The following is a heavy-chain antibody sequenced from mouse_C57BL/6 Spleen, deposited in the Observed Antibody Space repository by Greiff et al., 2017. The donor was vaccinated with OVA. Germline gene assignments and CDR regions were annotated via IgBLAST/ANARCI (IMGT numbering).Heavy chain of an antibody. CDR3: ARDTTVVALYYYAMDY. D-gene: IGHD1-1*01. Sequence: QVQLQQSGAELARPGASVKLSCKASGYTFTSYGISWVKQRTGQGLEWIGEIYPRSGNTYYNEKFKGKATLTADKSSSTSYMELRSLTSEDSAVYFCARDTTVVALYYYAMDYWGQGTSVTVSS. CDR2: IYPRSGNT. J-gene: IGHJ4*01. V-gene: IGHV1-81*01. CDR1: GYTFTSYG.